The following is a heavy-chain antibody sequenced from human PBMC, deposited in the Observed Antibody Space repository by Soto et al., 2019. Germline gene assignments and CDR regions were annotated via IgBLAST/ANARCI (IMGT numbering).Heavy chain of an antibody. CDR2: IYFSGST. CDR1: GGSVRSGSYY. CDR3: ARERTGDPTFFDY. V-gene: IGHV4-61*01. Sequence: SETLSLTCSVSGGSVRSGSYYWSWIRQPPGKGLEWIGYIYFSGSTDYNPSLKSRVTISVDTSKNQFSLKLSSLTAADTAVYYCARERTGDPTFFDYWAQGTLVTVSS. J-gene: IGHJ4*02. D-gene: IGHD1-1*01.